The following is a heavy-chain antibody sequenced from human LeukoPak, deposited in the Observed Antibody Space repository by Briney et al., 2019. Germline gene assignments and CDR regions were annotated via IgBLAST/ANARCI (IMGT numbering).Heavy chain of an antibody. V-gene: IGHV4-39*01. CDR1: GGSISSSSYY. D-gene: IGHD6-13*01. J-gene: IGHJ4*02. CDR3: ASKGATYSSSWYYSDY. CDR2: IYYSGST. Sequence: PSEALSLTCAVSGGSISSSSYYWGWIRQPPGKGLEWIGSIYYSGSTYYNPSLKSRVTISVDTSKNQFSLKLSSVTAADTAVYYCASKGATYSSSWYYSDYWDQGTLVTVSS.